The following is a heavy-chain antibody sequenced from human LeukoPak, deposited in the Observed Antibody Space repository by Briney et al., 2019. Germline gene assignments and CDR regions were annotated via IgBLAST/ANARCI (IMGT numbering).Heavy chain of an antibody. J-gene: IGHJ6*02. D-gene: IGHD3-9*01. CDR3: ARHFDLYYGMDV. CDR2: IHSSGST. Sequence: SETLYLTCTVSRGSISSSIYYWGWIRQPPGKGLEWIATIHSSGSTYYNPSLNSRVTISADTSKNQFSLKMYSVTAADTAVYYCARHFDLYYGMDVWGQGTTVTVSS. V-gene: IGHV4-39*01. CDR1: RGSISSSIYY.